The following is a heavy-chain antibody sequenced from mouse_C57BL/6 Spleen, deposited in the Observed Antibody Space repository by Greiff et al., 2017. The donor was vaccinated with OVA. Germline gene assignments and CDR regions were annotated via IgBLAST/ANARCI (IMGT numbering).Heavy chain of an antibody. Sequence: ESGPGLVKPSQSLSLTCSVTGYSITSGYYWNWIRQFPGNKLEWMGYISYDGSNNYNPSLKNRISITRDTSKNQFFLKLNSVTTEDTATYYCARRGRGGFAYWGQGTLVTVSA. J-gene: IGHJ3*01. CDR1: GYSITSGYY. CDR3: ARRGRGGFAY. V-gene: IGHV3-6*01. D-gene: IGHD3-3*01. CDR2: ISYDGSN.